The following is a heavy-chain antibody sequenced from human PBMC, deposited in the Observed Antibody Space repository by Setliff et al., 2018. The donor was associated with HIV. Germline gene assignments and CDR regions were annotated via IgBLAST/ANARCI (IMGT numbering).Heavy chain of an antibody. CDR3: ARGWSEGTHLFQVEYFQH. D-gene: IGHD2-8*01. Sequence: ASVKVSCKASGGTFSSYAIGWVRQAPGQGLEWVGGIVPILNIANYAQEFQGRATITADKSTSTVYMEVRDLKPDDTALYYCARGWSEGTHLFQVEYFQHWGQGTLVTVSS. CDR2: IVPILNIA. V-gene: IGHV1-69*10. CDR1: GGTFSSYA. J-gene: IGHJ1*01.